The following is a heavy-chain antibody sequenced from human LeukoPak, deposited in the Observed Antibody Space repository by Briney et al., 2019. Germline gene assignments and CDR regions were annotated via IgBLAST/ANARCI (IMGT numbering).Heavy chain of an antibody. V-gene: IGHV1-69*04. D-gene: IGHD6-13*01. J-gene: IGHJ6*02. Sequence: EASVKVSCKASGGTFSSYAISWVRQAPGQGLEWMGRVIPILGIANYAQKFQGRVTITADKSTSTAYMELSSLRSEDTAVYYCARDSSGYSSSAGSYGMDVWGQGTTVTVSS. CDR2: VIPILGIA. CDR3: ARDSSGYSSSAGSYGMDV. CDR1: GGTFSSYA.